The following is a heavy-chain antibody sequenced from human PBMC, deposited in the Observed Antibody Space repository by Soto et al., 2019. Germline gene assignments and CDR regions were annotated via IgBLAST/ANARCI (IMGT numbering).Heavy chain of an antibody. Sequence: GASLRLSCTASGFTFSSSAMHWVRQAPGKGLEYVSAISSYGGSTYYANSVKGRFTISRDNSKNTLYLQMGSLRAEDMAVYYCARDPDSSGYYYFDSWGQGT. J-gene: IGHJ4*02. D-gene: IGHD3-22*01. CDR2: ISSYGGST. V-gene: IGHV3-64*01. CDR3: ARDPDSSGYYYFDS. CDR1: GFTFSSSA.